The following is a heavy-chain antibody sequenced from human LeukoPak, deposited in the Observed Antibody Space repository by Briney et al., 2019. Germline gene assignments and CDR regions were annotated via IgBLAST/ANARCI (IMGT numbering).Heavy chain of an antibody. J-gene: IGHJ4*02. D-gene: IGHD2-15*01. CDR1: GGSISSYY. CDR3: ARLLRGVADC. CDR2: IYYSGST. Sequence: PSETLSLTCTVSGGSISSYYWSWIRQPPGKGLEWIGYIYYSGSTNYNPSLKSRVTISVDTSKNQFSLKLSSVTAADTAVYYCARLLRGVADCWGQGTLVTVSS. V-gene: IGHV4-59*08.